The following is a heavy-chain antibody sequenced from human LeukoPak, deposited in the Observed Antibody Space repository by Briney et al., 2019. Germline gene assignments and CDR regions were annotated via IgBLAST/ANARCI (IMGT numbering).Heavy chain of an antibody. J-gene: IGHJ4*02. Sequence: GGSLRLSCAASGFTFSSYGMHWVRQAPGKGLEWVAVISYDGSNKYYADSVKGRFTISRDNSKNTLYLQMNSLRAEDTAVYHCAKDLGERSPVPGPWGQGTLVTVSS. CDR2: ISYDGSNK. V-gene: IGHV3-30*18. D-gene: IGHD1-26*01. CDR3: AKDLGERSPVPGP. CDR1: GFTFSSYG.